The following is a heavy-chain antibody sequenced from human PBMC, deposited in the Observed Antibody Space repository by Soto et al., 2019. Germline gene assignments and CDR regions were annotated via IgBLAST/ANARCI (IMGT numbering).Heavy chain of an antibody. CDR2: IYYSGST. CDR1: GGSISSGDYY. V-gene: IGHV4-30-4*01. J-gene: IGHJ4*02. Sequence: SETLSLTCTVSGGSISSGDYYWSWIRQPPGKGLEWIGYIYYSGSTYYNPSLKSRVTISVDTSKNQFSLKLSSVTAADTAVYYFASSRYYYDSSGYLDYWGQGTLVTVSS. CDR3: ASSRYYYDSSGYLDY. D-gene: IGHD3-22*01.